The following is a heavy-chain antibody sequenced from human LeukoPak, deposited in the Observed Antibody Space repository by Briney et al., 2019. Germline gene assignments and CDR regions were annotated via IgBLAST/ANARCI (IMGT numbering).Heavy chain of an antibody. D-gene: IGHD3-22*01. Sequence: GGSLRLSCAASGFTFSSYDMHWVRQATGKGLEWVSAIGTAGDPYYPGSVKGRFTISRENAKNSLYLQMNSLRAGDTAVYYCARGNYDSSGYYPSRYYGMDVWGQGTTVTVSS. CDR1: GFTFSSYD. J-gene: IGHJ6*02. V-gene: IGHV3-13*05. CDR3: ARGNYDSSGYYPSRYYGMDV. CDR2: IGTAGDP.